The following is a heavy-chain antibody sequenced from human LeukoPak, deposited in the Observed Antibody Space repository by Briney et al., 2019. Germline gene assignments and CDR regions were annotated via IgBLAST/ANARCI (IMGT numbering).Heavy chain of an antibody. CDR1: GGSITSSNYY. J-gene: IGHJ4*02. CDR3: VYYYGSGSVEY. V-gene: IGHV4-39*01. CDR2: FYYSGST. D-gene: IGHD3-10*01. Sequence: PSETLSLTCTVSGGSITSSNYYWGWIRQPPGKGLEWIGSFYYSGSTNYNPSLKSRVTISVDTSKNQFSLRLSSVTAADTAVYYCVYYYGSGSVEYWGQGTLVTVSS.